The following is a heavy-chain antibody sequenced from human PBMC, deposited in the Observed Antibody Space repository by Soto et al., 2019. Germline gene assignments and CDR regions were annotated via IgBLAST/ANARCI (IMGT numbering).Heavy chain of an antibody. CDR2: ISSSGSTI. CDR3: ASEGTYYDFWSGYLGY. CDR1: GFTFSDYY. J-gene: IGHJ4*02. D-gene: IGHD3-3*01. Sequence: PGGSLRLSCAASGFTFSDYYMSWIRQAPGKGLEWVSYISSSGSTIYYADSVKGRFTISRDNAKNSLYLQMNSLRAEDTAVYYCASEGTYYDFWSGYLGYWGQGTLVTVSS. V-gene: IGHV3-11*01.